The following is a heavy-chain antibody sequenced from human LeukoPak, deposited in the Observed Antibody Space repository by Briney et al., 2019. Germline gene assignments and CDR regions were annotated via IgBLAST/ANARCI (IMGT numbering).Heavy chain of an antibody. Sequence: SETLSLTCTVSGGSISSGDYYWSWIRQPPGKGLEWIGYIYYSGSTNYNPSLKSRVTISVDTSKNQFSLKLSSVTAADTAVYYCARTYGWYYFDYWGQGTLVTVSS. CDR2: IYYSGST. J-gene: IGHJ4*02. CDR3: ARTYGWYYFDY. V-gene: IGHV4-61*08. D-gene: IGHD3-16*01. CDR1: GGSISSGDYY.